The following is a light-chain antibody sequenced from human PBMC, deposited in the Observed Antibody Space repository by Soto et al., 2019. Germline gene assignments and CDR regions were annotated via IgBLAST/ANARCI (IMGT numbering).Light chain of an antibody. V-gene: IGKV3-20*01. CDR2: GAS. CDR3: QQYNDWPLT. Sequence: EIVLTQSPGTVSLSPGERATLSCRASQSVSSSYLAWYQQKPGQAPRLLIYGASTRPTGIPARFSGSGSGTEFTLTIISLQSEDSAVYYCQQYNDWPLTFGGGTKVDNK. CDR1: QSVSSSY. J-gene: IGKJ4*01.